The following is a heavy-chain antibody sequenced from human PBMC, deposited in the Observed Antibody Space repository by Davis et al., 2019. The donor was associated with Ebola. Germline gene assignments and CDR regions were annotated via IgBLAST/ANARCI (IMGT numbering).Heavy chain of an antibody. J-gene: IGHJ4*02. D-gene: IGHD6-19*01. CDR3: ARDLGQQWLGSYFDY. Sequence: PSETLSLTCTVSGGSISSYYWSWIRQPPGKGLEWIGYIYYSGSTNYNPSLKSRVTISVDTSKNQFSLKLSSVTAADTAVYYCARDLGQQWLGSYFDYWGQGTLVTVSS. V-gene: IGHV4-59*01. CDR2: IYYSGST. CDR1: GGSISSYY.